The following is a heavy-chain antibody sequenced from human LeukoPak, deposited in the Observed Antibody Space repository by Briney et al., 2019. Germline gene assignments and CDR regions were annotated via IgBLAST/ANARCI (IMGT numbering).Heavy chain of an antibody. CDR1: GASVSSASY. J-gene: IGHJ5*02. V-gene: IGHV4-61*01. CDR3: ARSRAFNSGAFDP. CDR2: IYNGVNT. D-gene: IGHD1-26*01. Sequence: SETLSLTCTVSGASVSSASYWTWIRQPPGKGVEWIAHIYNGVNTNYNPSLKSRVTISVDTSKNQFSLRLNSVTAADTAVYYCARSRAFNSGAFDPWGQGSLVTVS.